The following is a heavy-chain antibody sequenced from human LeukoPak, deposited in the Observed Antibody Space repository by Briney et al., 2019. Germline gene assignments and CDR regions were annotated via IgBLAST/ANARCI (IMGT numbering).Heavy chain of an antibody. Sequence: GGSLRLSCAASGFTFSSYEMNWVRQAPGKGLEWVSGISWNSGSIGYADSVKGRFTISRDNAKNSLYLQRNRLRAENTALYYCAKDTGGYDSYFDYWGQGTLVTVSS. J-gene: IGHJ4*02. V-gene: IGHV3-9*01. CDR1: GFTFSSYE. D-gene: IGHD5-12*01. CDR3: AKDTGGYDSYFDY. CDR2: ISWNSGSI.